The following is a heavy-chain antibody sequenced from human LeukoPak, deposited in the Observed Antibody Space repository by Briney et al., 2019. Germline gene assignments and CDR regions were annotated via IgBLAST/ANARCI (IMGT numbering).Heavy chain of an antibody. CDR1: GGTFSSYA. D-gene: IGHD5-24*01. CDR3: ARGSAMATIPFDY. V-gene: IGHV1-69*05. J-gene: IGHJ4*02. CDR2: IIPIFGTA. Sequence: SVKVSCKASGGTFSSYAISWVRQAPGQGLEWMGGIIPIFGTANYAQKFQSRVTITTDESTSTAYMELSSLRSEDTAVYYCARGSAMATIPFDYWGQGTLVTVSS.